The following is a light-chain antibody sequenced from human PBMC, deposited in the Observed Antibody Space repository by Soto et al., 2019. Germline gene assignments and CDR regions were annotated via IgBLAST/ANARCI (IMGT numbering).Light chain of an antibody. Sequence: DIQITHSPSTRSASVGDGVTITCRASQSISSWLAWYQQKPGKAPKLLIYDASSLESGVPSRFSGSGSGTEFTLTISSLQPDDFATYYCQHRWTFGQGTKVDIK. CDR2: DAS. J-gene: IGKJ1*01. CDR3: QHRWT. V-gene: IGKV1-5*01. CDR1: QSISSW.